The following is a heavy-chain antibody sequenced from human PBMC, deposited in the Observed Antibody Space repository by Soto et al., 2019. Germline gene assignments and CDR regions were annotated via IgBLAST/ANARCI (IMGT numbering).Heavy chain of an antibody. Sequence: GGSLRLSCAASGFTFSSYWMSWVRQAPGKGLEWVANIKQDGSEKYYVDSVKGRFTISRDNAKNSLYLQMNSLRAEETAVYYCARLRPPPIGYGDYYYYYYMDVWGKGTTVTVSS. CDR3: ARLRPPPIGYGDYYYYYYMDV. CDR2: IKQDGSEK. CDR1: GFTFSSYW. V-gene: IGHV3-7*01. D-gene: IGHD4-17*01. J-gene: IGHJ6*03.